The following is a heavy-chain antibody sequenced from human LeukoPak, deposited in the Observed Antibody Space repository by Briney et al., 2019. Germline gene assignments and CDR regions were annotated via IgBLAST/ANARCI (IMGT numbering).Heavy chain of an antibody. D-gene: IGHD5-18*01. CDR3: ASQPRGYSYGYGYYYMDV. Sequence: PSETLSLTCTISGGSVSDYYWSWIRQSPGKGLEWIGYIYYTGSTTYNPSLKSRVTMSADTSKNQFSLKLSSVTAADTAVYYCASQPRGYSYGYGYYYMDVWGKGTTVTVSS. V-gene: IGHV4-59*02. CDR1: GGSVSDYY. J-gene: IGHJ6*03. CDR2: IYYTGST.